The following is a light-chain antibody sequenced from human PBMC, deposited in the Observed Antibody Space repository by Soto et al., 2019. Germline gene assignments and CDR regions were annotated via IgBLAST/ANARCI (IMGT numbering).Light chain of an antibody. J-gene: IGKJ1*01. Sequence: IVLTQSPGTLYLSPGESATLSCRASQRVXSSERAWDEQKHGKAPRLLTACASNTATGTPDRFSGSGSVTDFTLPITSLDPEYFAVFYCHQYGISPPTFGQGTKVDIK. CDR3: HQYGISPPT. CDR1: QRVXSSE. V-gene: IGKV3-20*01. CDR2: CAS.